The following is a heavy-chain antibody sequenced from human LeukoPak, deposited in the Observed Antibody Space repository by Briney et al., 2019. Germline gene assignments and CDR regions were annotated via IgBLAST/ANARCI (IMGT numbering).Heavy chain of an antibody. CDR1: GFTFSSYA. CDR2: ISGSGGST. D-gene: IGHD3-9*01. J-gene: IGHJ6*03. CDR3: AKDGMTTGYSRYYYYMDV. Sequence: GGSLRLACAASGFTFSSYAMSWVRHAPGEGLEWVSAISGSGGSTYYADSVKGRFTISRDNSKNTLYLQMNSLRAEDTAVYYCAKDGMTTGYSRYYYYMDVWGKGTTVTVSS. V-gene: IGHV3-23*01.